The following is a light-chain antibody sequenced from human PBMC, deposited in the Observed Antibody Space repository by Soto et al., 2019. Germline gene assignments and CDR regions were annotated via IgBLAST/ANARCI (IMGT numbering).Light chain of an antibody. Sequence: QTVVTQPPSASGTPGQRVNISCSGSGSNIGSNTVNWYQQLPGTAPKLLMYANNQRPSGVPDRFSGSKSGTSASLAISGLQSDDESEYYCGAWDDSLNGPVFGTGTKLTVL. CDR1: GSNIGSNT. CDR2: ANN. J-gene: IGLJ1*01. CDR3: GAWDDSLNGPV. V-gene: IGLV1-44*01.